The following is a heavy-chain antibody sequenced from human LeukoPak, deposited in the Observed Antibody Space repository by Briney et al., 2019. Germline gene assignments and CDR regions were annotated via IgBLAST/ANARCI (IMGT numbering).Heavy chain of an antibody. CDR2: ISGSGGRT. V-gene: IGHV3-23*01. J-gene: IGHJ3*02. D-gene: IGHD3/OR15-3a*01. CDR3: AKRDGQYDAFDI. CDR1: GFTFSSYD. Sequence: PGGSLRLSCAASGFTFSSYDMSWVRQAPGKGLEWVSDISGSGGRTYYADSVKGRFTISRDNSKNTLYLQMNSLRAEDTAVYYCAKRDGQYDAFDIWGQGTMVTVSS.